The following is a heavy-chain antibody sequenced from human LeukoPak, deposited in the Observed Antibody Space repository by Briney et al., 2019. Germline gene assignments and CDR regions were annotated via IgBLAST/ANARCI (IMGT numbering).Heavy chain of an antibody. CDR1: GGSISSYY. Sequence: SETLSLTCTVSGGSISSYYWSWIRQPPGKGLEWIGYIYYSGSTNYNPSLKSRVTISVDTSKNQFSLKLSSVTAADTAVYYCARDRGLYGSGSYFYFDYWGQGTLVTVSS. V-gene: IGHV4-59*01. CDR3: ARDRGLYGSGSYFYFDY. D-gene: IGHD3-10*01. J-gene: IGHJ4*02. CDR2: IYYSGST.